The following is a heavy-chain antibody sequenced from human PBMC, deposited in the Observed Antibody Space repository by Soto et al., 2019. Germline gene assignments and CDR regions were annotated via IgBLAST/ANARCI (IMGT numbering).Heavy chain of an antibody. CDR3: ARESEDLTSNFDD. V-gene: IGHV3-21*06. CDR2: ISSTTNYI. CDR1: GFTFTRYS. J-gene: IGHJ4*02. Sequence: GGSLRLSCAASGFTFTRYSMNWVRQAPGKGLEWVSSISSTTNYIYYGDSMKGRFTISRDNAKNSLYLEMNSMRAEDKAVYYCARESEDLTSNFDDWGQGTLVTVSS.